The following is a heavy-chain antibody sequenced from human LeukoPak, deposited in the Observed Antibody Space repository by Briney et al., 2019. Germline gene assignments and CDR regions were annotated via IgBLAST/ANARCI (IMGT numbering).Heavy chain of an antibody. CDR1: GFTFITYW. Sequence: PGGSLRLSCAASGFTFITYWMHWVRQAPGKGLVWVSRIHGDGSSTSYADSVKGRFTISRDNAKNTLYLQMNSLRAEDTAVYYCARESLYGGYFDYWGQGTLVTVSS. J-gene: IGHJ4*02. CDR3: ARESLYGGYFDY. V-gene: IGHV3-74*01. D-gene: IGHD5/OR15-5a*01. CDR2: IHGDGSST.